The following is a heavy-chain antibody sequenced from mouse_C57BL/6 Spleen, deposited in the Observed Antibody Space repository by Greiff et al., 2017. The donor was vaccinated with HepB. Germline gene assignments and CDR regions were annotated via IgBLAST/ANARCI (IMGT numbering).Heavy chain of an antibody. V-gene: IGHV14-4*01. CDR1: GFNIKDDY. CDR2: IDPENGDT. D-gene: IGHD2-4*01. J-gene: IGHJ4*01. CDR3: TAFYYDYGYAMDY. Sequence: EVQLQQSGAELVRPGASVKLSCTASGFNIKDDYMHWVKQRPEQGLEWIGWIDPENGDTEYASKFQGKATITADTSSNTAYLQLSSLTSEDTAVYYCTAFYYDYGYAMDYGGQGTSVTVSS.